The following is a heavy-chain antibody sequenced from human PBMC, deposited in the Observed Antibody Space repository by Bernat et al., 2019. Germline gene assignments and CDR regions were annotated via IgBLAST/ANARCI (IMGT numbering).Heavy chain of an antibody. D-gene: IGHD3-22*01. CDR1: GYTFTSYY. J-gene: IGHJ6*02. Sequence: QVQLVQSGAEVKKPGASVKVSCKASGYTFTSYYMHWVRQAPGQGLEWMGIIKPSGGSTSYAQKFPGRGTITGDTATSTIYMELSSLRSEYTAVYYCARSFYDSSGYYNCYYYCCIVFSCQGPTVTVSS. CDR3: ARSFYDSSGYYNCYYYCCIVF. CDR2: IKPSGGST. V-gene: IGHV1-46*01.